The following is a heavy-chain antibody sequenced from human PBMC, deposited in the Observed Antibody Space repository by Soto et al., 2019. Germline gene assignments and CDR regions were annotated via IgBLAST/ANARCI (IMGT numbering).Heavy chain of an antibody. V-gene: IGHV3-7*05. J-gene: IGHJ3*02. CDR2: INRDGSKK. CDR1: GFTLSAYW. CDR3: ARDVSSGSSSLYLDAFDI. Sequence: EVQLEESGGELVQPGGSLRLSCAASGFTLSAYWMTLVRQAPGKGLEWVANINRDGSKKSYLDSVRGRFTISRDNVGNSLNLQMDSLRADDTALYYCARDVSSGSSSLYLDAFDIWGQGTMVTVSS. D-gene: IGHD6-13*01.